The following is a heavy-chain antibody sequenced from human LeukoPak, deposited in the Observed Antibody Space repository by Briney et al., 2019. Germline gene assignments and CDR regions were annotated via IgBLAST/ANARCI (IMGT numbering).Heavy chain of an antibody. CDR1: GGSIGNSNYY. Sequence: AETLSLTCTVSGGSIGNSNYYWGWIRQPPGRGLEWIGSVYYSGSPHYNPSLKSRVTISVDTSKNQFSLNLSSVTAADTAVYYCATVRRGFGESSKYYSYYYMDVWGKGTTVTISS. CDR2: VYYSGSP. CDR3: ATVRRGFGESSKYYSYYYMDV. J-gene: IGHJ6*03. D-gene: IGHD3-10*01. V-gene: IGHV4-39*01.